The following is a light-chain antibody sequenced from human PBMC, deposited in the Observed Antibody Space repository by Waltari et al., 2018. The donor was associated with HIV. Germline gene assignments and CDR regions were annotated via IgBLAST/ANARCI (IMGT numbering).Light chain of an antibody. CDR1: SSDVGGYNY. V-gene: IGLV2-11*01. CDR3: YSYAGSYTSV. CDR2: DVN. J-gene: IGLJ1*01. Sequence: QSALTQPRSVSGSPGQPVTISCTGTSSDVGGYNYVSWYQQHPGKAPQLMIYDVNNRPSGVPDRFAGSKSGNTASLTISGLQTEDEADYYCYSYAGSYTSVFGTGTTVTVL.